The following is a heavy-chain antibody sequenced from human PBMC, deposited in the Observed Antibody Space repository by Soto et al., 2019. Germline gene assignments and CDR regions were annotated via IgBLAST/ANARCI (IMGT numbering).Heavy chain of an antibody. CDR3: ARVGIFGVVVPLLDS. Sequence: ASVKVSCKASGYTFTRYGISWVRQAPGQGLEWMGWISGYSANTNYAENLQDRVTMTTDTSTNTAYMELRSLRSDDTAMYYCARVGIFGVVVPLLDSWGQGTLVTVSS. J-gene: IGHJ4*02. CDR2: ISGYSANT. D-gene: IGHD3-3*01. V-gene: IGHV1-18*04. CDR1: GYTFTRYG.